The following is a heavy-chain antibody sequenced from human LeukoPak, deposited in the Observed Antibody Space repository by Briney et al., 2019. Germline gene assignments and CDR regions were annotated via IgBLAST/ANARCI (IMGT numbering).Heavy chain of an antibody. CDR1: GFTFSGFI. Sequence: GGSLRLSCAASGFTFSGFIMNWVRQAPGKGLEWVSYISTSSSPIYYADSVKGRFTISRDNAKNSLYLQMNSLRAEDTAVYYCARDLAVFSGYGAGGWGQGTLVTVSS. V-gene: IGHV3-21*05. CDR2: ISTSSSPI. D-gene: IGHD5-12*01. J-gene: IGHJ4*02. CDR3: ARDLAVFSGYGAGG.